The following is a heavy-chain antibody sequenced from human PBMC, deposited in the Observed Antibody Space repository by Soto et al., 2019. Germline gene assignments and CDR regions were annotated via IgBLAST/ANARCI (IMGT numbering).Heavy chain of an antibody. J-gene: IGHJ4*02. CDR1: GFSFIDYS. CDR2: INAGNGNT. Sequence: ASVKVSCKASGFSFIDYSILWVRQAPGQSLEWLGWINAGNGNTKYSHKFQDRVTIASDTSATTTYMELRSLRSEDTAVFYCARSAKKTWLPDFWGQGTLVTVSS. V-gene: IGHV1-3*01. D-gene: IGHD5-12*01. CDR3: ARSAKKTWLPDF.